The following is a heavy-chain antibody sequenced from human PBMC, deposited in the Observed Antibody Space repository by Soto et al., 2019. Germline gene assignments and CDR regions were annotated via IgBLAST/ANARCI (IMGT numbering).Heavy chain of an antibody. Sequence: ASVKVSCKASGYTFTSYDINWVRQATGQGLEWMGWMNPNSGNTGYAQKFQGRVTMTRNTSISTAYMELSSLRSEDTAVYYCARGFMVRGVSGMGYWGQGTLVTVSS. D-gene: IGHD3-10*01. CDR2: MNPNSGNT. CDR1: GYTFTSYD. J-gene: IGHJ4*02. CDR3: ARGFMVRGVSGMGY. V-gene: IGHV1-8*01.